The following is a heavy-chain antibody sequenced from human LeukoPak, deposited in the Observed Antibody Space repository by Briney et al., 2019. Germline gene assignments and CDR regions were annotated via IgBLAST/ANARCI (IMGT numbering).Heavy chain of an antibody. V-gene: IGHV1-8*01. J-gene: IGHJ6*02. CDR2: MNPNTVNT. CDR1: GYTFTSYD. CDR3: ARGPLYSSGPHTARYYYGMDV. D-gene: IGHD6-19*01. Sequence: GASVKVSCTTSGYTFTSYDINWVRHATGHGLEWIGWMNPNTVNTGYAQKFQGRVTMTRNTSISTAYMELSSLRSEDTAVYYCARGPLYSSGPHTARYYYGMDVWGQGTTVTVSS.